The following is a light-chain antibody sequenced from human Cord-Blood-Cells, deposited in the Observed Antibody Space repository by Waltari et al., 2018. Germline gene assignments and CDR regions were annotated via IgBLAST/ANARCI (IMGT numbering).Light chain of an antibody. V-gene: IGKV4-1*01. CDR3: QQYYSTPPT. CDR1: QSVLYSSNNKNY. J-gene: IGKJ1*01. Sequence: DIVMIQSPDSLAVSLGERATINCNSSQSVLYSSNNKNYLAWYQQKPGQPPKLLIYWASTRESGVPDRFSGSGSGTDFTLTSSSLQAEDVAVYYCQQYYSTPPTFGQGTKVEIK. CDR2: WAS.